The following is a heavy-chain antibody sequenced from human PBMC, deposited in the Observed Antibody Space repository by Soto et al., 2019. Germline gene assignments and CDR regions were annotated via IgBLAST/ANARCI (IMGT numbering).Heavy chain of an antibody. CDR3: ARARLTAAGLFDY. CDR1: GFTVSSNY. V-gene: IGHV3-53*01. J-gene: IGHJ4*02. Sequence: EVQLVESGGGLIQPGGSLRLSCAASGFTVSSNYMTWVRQAPGKGLEWVSAIYSGGSTYYADSVKGRFTISRDNSKNTLYLQMNSLRAEDTAVYYCARARLTAAGLFDYWGLGTLVTVSS. D-gene: IGHD6-13*01. CDR2: IYSGGST.